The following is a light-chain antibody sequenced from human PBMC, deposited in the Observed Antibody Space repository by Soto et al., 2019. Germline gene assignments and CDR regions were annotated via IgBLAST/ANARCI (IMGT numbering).Light chain of an antibody. Sequence: EIVLTQSPGTLSLSPGERATLSCRASQSVASRSLAWYQQKPGQAPRLLIYGASTRATGIPARFSGSGSGTDFTLTISSLQPGDFATYYCQQSFTTPHTFGQGTKVDI. CDR1: QSVASRS. J-gene: IGKJ1*01. CDR2: GAS. V-gene: IGKV3-20*01. CDR3: QQSFTTPHT.